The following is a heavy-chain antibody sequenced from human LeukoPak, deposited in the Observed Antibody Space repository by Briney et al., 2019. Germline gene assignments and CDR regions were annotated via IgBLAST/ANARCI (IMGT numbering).Heavy chain of an antibody. CDR1: GFRFSNHA. CDR2: VSGSGGGA. V-gene: IGHV3-23*01. J-gene: IGHJ4*02. CDR3: AKGHIESGGYYYFDY. D-gene: IGHD3-22*01. Sequence: GGSLRLSCAASGFRFSNHAMNWVRQAPGKGLEWVSGVSGSGGGAYYADSVKGRFTISRDNSKNTLNLQMNSLRAEDTAVYYCAKGHIESGGYYYFDYWGQGTLVTVSS.